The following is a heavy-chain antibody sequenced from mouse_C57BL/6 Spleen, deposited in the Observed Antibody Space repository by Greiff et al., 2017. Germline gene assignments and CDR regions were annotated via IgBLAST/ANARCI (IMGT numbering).Heavy chain of an antibody. V-gene: IGHV1-55*01. CDR1: GYTFTSYW. J-gene: IGHJ2*01. Sequence: VQLQQPGAELVKPGASVKMSCKASGYTFTSYWITWVKQRPGQGLEWIGDIYPGSGSTNYNEKFKSKATLTVDTSSSTAYMQLSSLTSEDSAVYYCARSPLIYDGPHYFDDWGKGTTLTVSS. D-gene: IGHD2-3*01. CDR3: ARSPLIYDGPHYFDD. CDR2: IYPGSGST.